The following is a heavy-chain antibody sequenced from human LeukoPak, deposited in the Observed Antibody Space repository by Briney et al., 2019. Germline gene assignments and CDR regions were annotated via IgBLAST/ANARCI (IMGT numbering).Heavy chain of an antibody. J-gene: IGHJ4*02. CDR2: TMKDGGET. V-gene: IGHV3-7*01. D-gene: IGHD5-18*01. Sequence: PGGSLRLSCAASGFTFSSYWMSWVRQAPGKGLEWVANTMKDGGETYYVDSVKGRFTISRDNAKTSLYLQMNGLRAEDTAVYYCARDLSGVAGYTYGRGIDYWGQGTLVTVSS. CDR3: ARDLSGVAGYTYGRGIDY. CDR1: GFTFSSYW.